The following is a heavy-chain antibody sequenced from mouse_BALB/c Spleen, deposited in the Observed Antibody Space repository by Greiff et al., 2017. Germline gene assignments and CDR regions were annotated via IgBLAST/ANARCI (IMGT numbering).Heavy chain of an antibody. CDR3: ARGDYDYGADY. CDR2: ISDGGSYT. V-gene: IGHV5-4*02. J-gene: IGHJ2*01. D-gene: IGHD2-4*01. Sequence: EVQLVESGGGLVKPGGSLKLSCAASGFTFSDYYMYWVRQTPEKRLEWVATISDGGSYTYYPDSVKGRFTISRDNAKNNLYLQMSSLKSEDTAMYYCARGDYDYGADYWGQGTTLTVSS. CDR1: GFTFSDYY.